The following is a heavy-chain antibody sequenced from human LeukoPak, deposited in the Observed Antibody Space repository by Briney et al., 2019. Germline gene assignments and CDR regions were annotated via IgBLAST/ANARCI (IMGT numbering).Heavy chain of an antibody. Sequence: GGSLRLSCAASVFTLYSYEMIWVRQATGKGLEWVSYICSSGSTIFYAHSVKVRFPISRDNAKTSLYLQRNSLRAEDTAVYYCVKDNPLDYWGQGTLVIVSS. CDR1: VFTLYSYE. J-gene: IGHJ4*02. D-gene: IGHD1-14*01. CDR3: VKDNPLDY. V-gene: IGHV3-48*03. CDR2: ICSSGSTI.